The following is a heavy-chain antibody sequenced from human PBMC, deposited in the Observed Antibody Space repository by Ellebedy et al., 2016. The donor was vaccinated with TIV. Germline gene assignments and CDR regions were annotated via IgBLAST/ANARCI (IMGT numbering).Heavy chain of an antibody. V-gene: IGHV3-53*01. CDR2: IYSGGST. J-gene: IGHJ4*02. Sequence: GGSLRLXXAASGFTVSSNYMSWVRQAPGKGLEWVSVIYSGGSTYYADSVKGRFTISRDNSKNTLYLQMNSLRAEDTAVYYCARDREGAIDYWGQGTLVTVSS. CDR3: ARDREGAIDY. D-gene: IGHD1-26*01. CDR1: GFTVSSNY.